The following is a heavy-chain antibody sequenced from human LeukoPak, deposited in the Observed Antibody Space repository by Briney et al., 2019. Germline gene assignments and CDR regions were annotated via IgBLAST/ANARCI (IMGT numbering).Heavy chain of an antibody. CDR1: GGSFSGYY. J-gene: IGHJ5*02. V-gene: IGHV4-34*01. CDR3: ARGRYSSGWFPAGNWFDP. D-gene: IGHD6-19*01. CDR2: INHSGST. Sequence: SETLSLTCAVYGGSFSGYYWSWIRQPPGKGLEWIGEINHSGSTNYNPSLKSRVTISLDTSKNQFSLKLSSVTAADTAVYYCARGRYSSGWFPAGNWFDPWGQGTLVTVSS.